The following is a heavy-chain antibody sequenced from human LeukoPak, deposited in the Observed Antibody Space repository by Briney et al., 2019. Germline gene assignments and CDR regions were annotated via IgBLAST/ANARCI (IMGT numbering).Heavy chain of an antibody. CDR3: AKRGVVIRVILVSFHKEAYYFDS. Sequence: GGSLRLSCAVSGITLSNYGMSWVRQAPGKGLEWVAGIGASGGGTNYADSVKGRFTISRGNPKNTLYLQMSSLRAEDTAVYFCAKRGVVIRVILVSFHKEAYYFDSWGQGALVTVSS. CDR1: GITLSNYG. D-gene: IGHD3-10*01. J-gene: IGHJ4*02. CDR2: IGASGGGT. V-gene: IGHV3-23*01.